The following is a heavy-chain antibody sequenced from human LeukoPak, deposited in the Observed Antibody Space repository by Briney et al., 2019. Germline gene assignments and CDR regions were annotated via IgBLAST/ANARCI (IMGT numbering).Heavy chain of an antibody. V-gene: IGHV4-59*08. D-gene: IGHD1-26*01. CDR3: ARQGSGGRSFDV. CDR2: MYNSGST. J-gene: IGHJ3*01. Sequence: NPSETLSLTCTVSGXSISTYYWSWIRQPPGKGLEWIGYMYNSGSTNYNPSLKSRVTISIDTSKNQVSLRLSSVTAADTAVYYCARQGSGGRSFDVWGQGTMVTVSS. CDR1: GXSISTYY.